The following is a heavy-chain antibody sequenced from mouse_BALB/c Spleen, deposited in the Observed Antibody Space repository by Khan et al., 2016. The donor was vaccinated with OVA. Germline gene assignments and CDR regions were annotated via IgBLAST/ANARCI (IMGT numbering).Heavy chain of an antibody. CDR1: GYTFTKNG. CDR2: INTNTGEP. D-gene: IGHD2-3*01. CDR3: ARSRWLLPAMDY. V-gene: IGHV9-3*02. J-gene: IGHJ4*01. Sequence: QIQLVQSGPELKKPGETVKTSCKASGYTFTKNGMNWVKQAPGKGLKWMGWINTNTGEPTYAEEFKGRFAFSLETSASTAYLQINNLKNEDTGTYFCARSRWLLPAMDYWGQGTSVTVSS.